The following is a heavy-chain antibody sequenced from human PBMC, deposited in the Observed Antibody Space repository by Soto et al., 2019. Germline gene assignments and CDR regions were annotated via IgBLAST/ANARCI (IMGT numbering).Heavy chain of an antibody. CDR1: GFTFSDYY. CDR2: ISSSSSYT. Sequence: QVPLVESGGGLVKPGGSLRLSCAASGFTFSDYYMSWIRQAPGKGLEWVSYISSSSSYTNYADSVKGRFTISRDNAKNSLYLQMNSLRAEDTAVYYCARGYYDSSGYYAFDYWGQGTLVTVSS. J-gene: IGHJ4*02. CDR3: ARGYYDSSGYYAFDY. D-gene: IGHD3-22*01. V-gene: IGHV3-11*05.